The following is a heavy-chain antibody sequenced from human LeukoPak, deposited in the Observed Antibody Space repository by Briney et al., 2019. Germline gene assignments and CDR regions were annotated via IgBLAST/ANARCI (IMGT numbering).Heavy chain of an antibody. J-gene: IGHJ3*02. Sequence: ASVKVSCMASDYTFTNYGSNYGISWVRQAPGQGLEWMGWISDLNGITNYAQKFQDRVTMTTDTSTRTAYMELSSLRSEDTAVYYCAMGRDGYNYGVAFDIWGRGTMVTVSS. CDR1: DYTFTNYGSNYG. D-gene: IGHD5-24*01. CDR3: AMGRDGYNYGVAFDI. CDR2: ISDLNGIT. V-gene: IGHV1-18*01.